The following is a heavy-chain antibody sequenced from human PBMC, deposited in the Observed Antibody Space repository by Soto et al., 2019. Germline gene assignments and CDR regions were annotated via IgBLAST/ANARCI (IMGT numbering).Heavy chain of an antibody. J-gene: IGHJ5*02. Sequence: PSETLFLTCAVYGGSVNGYYWNWVRQAPGKGLEWIGEINHTGGTHYNPSLKSRVTMSVDTSKNQFSLRLSSVTAADTAIYYCATRITVFGLLIPPFDPWGQGTQVTVS. CDR1: GGSVNGYY. CDR2: INHTGGT. CDR3: ATRITVFGLLIPPFDP. D-gene: IGHD3-3*01. V-gene: IGHV4-34*01.